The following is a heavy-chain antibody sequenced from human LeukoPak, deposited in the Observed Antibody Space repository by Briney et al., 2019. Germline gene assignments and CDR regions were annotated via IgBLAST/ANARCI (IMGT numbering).Heavy chain of an antibody. CDR1: GFTFSSYE. CDR3: ARVRMELLGNDY. J-gene: IGHJ4*02. Sequence: GGSLRLSCAASGFTFSSYEMNWVRQASGKGLEWVSYISSSGSTIYYAASVKGRFTISRDNAKNSLYLQMNSLRAEDTAVYYCARVRMELLGNDYWGQGTLVTVSS. CDR2: ISSSGSTI. D-gene: IGHD1-7*01. V-gene: IGHV3-48*03.